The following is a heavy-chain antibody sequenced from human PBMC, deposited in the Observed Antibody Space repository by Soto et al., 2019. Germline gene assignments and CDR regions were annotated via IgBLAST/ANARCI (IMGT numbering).Heavy chain of an antibody. CDR1: GFTFSSYG. Sequence: GGSLRLSCAASGFTFSSYGMHWVRQAPGKGLEWVAVIWYDGSNKYYADSVKGRFTISRDNSKNTLYLQMNSLRAEDTAVYYCARVSSSWFPPAPIDYWGQGTLVTVSS. CDR2: IWYDGSNK. V-gene: IGHV3-33*01. D-gene: IGHD6-13*01. J-gene: IGHJ4*02. CDR3: ARVSSSWFPPAPIDY.